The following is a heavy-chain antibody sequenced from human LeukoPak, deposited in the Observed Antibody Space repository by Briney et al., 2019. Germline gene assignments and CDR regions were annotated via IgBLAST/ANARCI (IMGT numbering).Heavy chain of an antibody. CDR3: AADPAPYYDYVWGSYRFDY. D-gene: IGHD3-16*02. CDR1: GFTFSSYS. Sequence: GGSLRLSCVASGFTFSSYSMNWVRQAPGKGPEWVSYISSSSSTIYYADSVKGRFTISRDNAKNSLYLQMNSLRAEDTAVYYCAADPAPYYDYVWGSYRFDYWGQGTLVTVSS. CDR2: ISSSSSTI. J-gene: IGHJ4*02. V-gene: IGHV3-48*04.